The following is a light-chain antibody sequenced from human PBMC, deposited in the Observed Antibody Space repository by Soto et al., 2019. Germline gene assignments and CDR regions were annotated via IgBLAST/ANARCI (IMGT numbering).Light chain of an antibody. CDR2: EAS. J-gene: IGKJ5*01. V-gene: IGKV1-5*01. CDR1: QSISSW. Sequence: DIQMTQSPSSLSSSVGDIFTISGGASQSISSWLAWYQQKPGKAPKLLIYEASTLQSGVPSRFSGSGSGTEFTLTISGLLPEDFAAYHCQQLYTLPFTFGQGTRLEI. CDR3: QQLYTLPFT.